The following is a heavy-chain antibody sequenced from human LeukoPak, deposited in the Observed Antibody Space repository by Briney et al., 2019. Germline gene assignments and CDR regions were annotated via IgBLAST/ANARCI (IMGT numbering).Heavy chain of an antibody. CDR3: ARAGVVTAMPDY. CDR1: GGSISSGGYS. V-gene: IGHV4-31*03. CDR2: IYYSGST. Sequence: SETLSLTCTVSGGSISSGGYSWSWIRQHPGKGLEWIGYIYYSGSTYYNPSLKSRVTISVDTSKNQFSLKLSSVTAADTAVYYCARAGVVTAMPDYWGRGTLVTVSS. D-gene: IGHD2-21*02. J-gene: IGHJ4*02.